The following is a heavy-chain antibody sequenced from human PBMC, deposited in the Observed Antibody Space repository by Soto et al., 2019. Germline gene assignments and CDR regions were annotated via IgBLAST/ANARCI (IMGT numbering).Heavy chain of an antibody. Sequence: QVQLVQSGAEVKKPESSVKVSCKASGGTFSIYAISWVRQAPGQGLEWMGGIIPIFGTADYAQKFQGRVTITADESTSTASMELSSLRSEDTAVYYCARHPEPPYYGMDVWGQGTTVTVSS. V-gene: IGHV1-69*12. CDR1: GGTFSIYA. J-gene: IGHJ6*02. D-gene: IGHD1-1*01. CDR2: IIPIFGTA. CDR3: ARHPEPPYYGMDV.